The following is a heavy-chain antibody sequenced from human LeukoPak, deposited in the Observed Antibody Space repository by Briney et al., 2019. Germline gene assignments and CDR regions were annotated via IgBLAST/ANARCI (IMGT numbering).Heavy chain of an antibody. D-gene: IGHD4-17*01. CDR1: GFTFSSYA. V-gene: IGHV3-30-3*01. J-gene: IGHJ4*02. CDR3: ARGDYGDYELGDY. Sequence: GGSLRLSCAASGFTFSSYAMHWVRQAPGKGLEWVAVISYDGSNEYYADSVKGRFTISRDNSKNTLYLQMNSLRAEDTAVYYCARGDYGDYELGDYWGQGTLVTVSS. CDR2: ISYDGSNE.